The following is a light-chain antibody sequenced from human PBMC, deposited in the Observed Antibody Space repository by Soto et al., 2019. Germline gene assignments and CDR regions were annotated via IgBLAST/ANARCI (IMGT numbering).Light chain of an antibody. CDR2: DVT. CDR3: CSYSSSSALPYV. J-gene: IGLJ1*01. V-gene: IGLV2-14*01. Sequence: QSALTQPASVSGSPGQSIAISCTGTSNDVGDYNYVSWYQQYPGKAPKLIIHDVTTRPSGVSDRFAGSKSGNTASLTISGLQPEDESDYYCCSYSSSSALPYVFGTGTKLTVL. CDR1: SNDVGDYNY.